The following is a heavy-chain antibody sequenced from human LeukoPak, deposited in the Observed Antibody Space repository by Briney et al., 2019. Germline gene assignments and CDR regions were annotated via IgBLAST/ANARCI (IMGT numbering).Heavy chain of an antibody. J-gene: IGHJ5*02. CDR3: ARNRGAGTTGVWFDP. CDR2: IYYTGAT. CDR1: GGSISSYY. Sequence: SETLSLTCSVSGGSISSYYWSWIRQSPGKGLEWIGYIYYTGATYYNPSLESRVTVSIDTSKNQFSLKLSSVTAADTAVYYCARNRGAGTTGVWFDPWGQGTLVTVSS. D-gene: IGHD1-1*01. V-gene: IGHV4-59*01.